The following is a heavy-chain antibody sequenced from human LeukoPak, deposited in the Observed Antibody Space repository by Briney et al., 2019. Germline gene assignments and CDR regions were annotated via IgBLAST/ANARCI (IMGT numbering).Heavy chain of an antibody. D-gene: IGHD2-15*01. CDR1: GFTFSSYA. J-gene: IGHJ4*02. CDR3: AKDPQKYCSGGSCRGGSDY. CDR2: ISGSGGST. V-gene: IGHV3-23*01. Sequence: GGSLRLSCAASGFTFSSYAMSWVRQAPGKGLEWVSAISGSGGSTYYADSVKGRFTISRDNSKNTLYLQMNSLRAEDTAVYYCAKDPQKYCSGGSCRGGSDYWGQGTLVTVSS.